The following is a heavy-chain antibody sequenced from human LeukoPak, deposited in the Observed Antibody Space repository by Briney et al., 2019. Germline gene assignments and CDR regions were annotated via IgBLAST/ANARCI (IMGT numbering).Heavy chain of an antibody. CDR1: GFTFSSYA. D-gene: IGHD2-15*01. Sequence: GGSLRLSCAASGFTFSSYAMSWVRQAPGKGLEWVSAISGSGGSTYYADSVKGRFTISRDNSENTLYLQMNSLRAEDKAVYYCAKDLLDCSGGSCYYYYGMDVWGQGTTVTVSS. CDR2: ISGSGGST. V-gene: IGHV3-23*01. J-gene: IGHJ6*02. CDR3: AKDLLDCSGGSCYYYYGMDV.